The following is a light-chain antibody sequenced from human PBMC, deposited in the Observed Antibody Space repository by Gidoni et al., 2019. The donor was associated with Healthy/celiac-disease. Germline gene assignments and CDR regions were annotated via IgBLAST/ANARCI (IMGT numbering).Light chain of an antibody. Sequence: DIHMTPSPSTLSASVGDRVTITCRASQGISSWLAWYQQKPGKAPKLLIYDASSLESGVPSRFSGSGSGTEFTLTISSLQPDDFATYYCQQDNSYSWTFGQGTKVEIK. CDR2: DAS. CDR1: QGISSW. V-gene: IGKV1-5*01. CDR3: QQDNSYSWT. J-gene: IGKJ1*01.